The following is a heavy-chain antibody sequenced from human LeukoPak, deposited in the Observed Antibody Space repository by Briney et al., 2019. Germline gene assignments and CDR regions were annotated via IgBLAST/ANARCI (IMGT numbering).Heavy chain of an antibody. CDR1: GYTFTSYG. CDR3: ARDRYDYVWGSGNAFDI. J-gene: IGHJ3*02. D-gene: IGHD3-16*01. V-gene: IGHV1-18*01. CDR2: TSAYNGNT. Sequence: GASVKVSCKASGYTFTSYGISWVRQAPGQGLEWMGWTSAYNGNTNYAQKFQGRVTMTTDTSTSTAYMDLRSLRSDDTAVYYCARDRYDYVWGSGNAFDIWGQGTMVTVSS.